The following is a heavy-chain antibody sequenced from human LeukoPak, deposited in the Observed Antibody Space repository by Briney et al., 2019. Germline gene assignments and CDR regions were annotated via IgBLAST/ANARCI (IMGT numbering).Heavy chain of an antibody. D-gene: IGHD3-10*01. CDR3: AAEMVTMVRGVIGTSFAFDI. CDR1: GFTFTSSA. CDR2: IAVYSGNT. Sequence: SVKVSCKASGFTFTSSAVQWVRQARGQRLEWIGWIAVYSGNTNYAQKFQERVTITRDMSTSTAYMELSSLRSEDTAVYYCAAEMVTMVRGVIGTSFAFDIWGQGTMVTVCS. V-gene: IGHV1-58*01. J-gene: IGHJ3*02.